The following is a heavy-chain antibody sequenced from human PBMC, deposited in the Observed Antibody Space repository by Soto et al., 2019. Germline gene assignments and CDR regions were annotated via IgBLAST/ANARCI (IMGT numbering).Heavy chain of an antibody. CDR3: ARDLWGYCGTDCYPLDV. CDR1: GGSISRYY. J-gene: IGHJ6*02. Sequence: SETLSLTCTVSGGSISRYYWSWIRQPPGKGLEWIGYLYNAGSTIYNPSLKSRVTISVDMSQNQFSLNLNYVTAADTAVYYCARDLWGYCGTDCYPLDVWGQGSTVTVSS. CDR2: LYNAGST. D-gene: IGHD2-21*02. V-gene: IGHV4-59*01.